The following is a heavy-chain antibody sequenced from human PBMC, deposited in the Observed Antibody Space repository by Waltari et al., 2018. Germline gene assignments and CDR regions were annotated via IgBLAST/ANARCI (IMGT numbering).Heavy chain of an antibody. J-gene: IGHJ4*02. Sequence: EVQLLESGGGLVQPGGSLRLSCAASGFTFSSYAMSWVHQAPGKGLEGVSAMSGSGGSTYYADSGKGRFTISRDNSKNTLYLQMNSLRAEDTAVYYCAKDYMTTVTIIDYWGQGTLVTVSS. CDR2: MSGSGGST. CDR1: GFTFSSYA. V-gene: IGHV3-23*01. D-gene: IGHD4-17*01. CDR3: AKDYMTTVTIIDY.